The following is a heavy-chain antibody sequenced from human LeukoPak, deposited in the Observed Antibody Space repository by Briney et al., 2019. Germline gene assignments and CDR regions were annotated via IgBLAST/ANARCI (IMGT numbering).Heavy chain of an antibody. CDR1: GFTFSSYA. CDR3: AKRATGYSSGWYDFDY. D-gene: IGHD6-19*01. V-gene: IGHV3-23*01. J-gene: IGHJ4*02. CDR2: ISGSGGST. Sequence: GGSLRLSCAASGFTFSSYAMSWVRQAPGKGLEWVSAISGSGGSTYYADPVRGRFTISRDNSKNTLYLQMNSLRAEDTAVYYCAKRATGYSSGWYDFDYWGQGTLVTVSS.